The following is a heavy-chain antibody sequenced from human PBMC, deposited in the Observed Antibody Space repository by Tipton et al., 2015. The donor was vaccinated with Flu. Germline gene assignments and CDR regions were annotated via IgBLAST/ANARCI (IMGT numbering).Heavy chain of an antibody. CDR3: ATEAATATFDY. Sequence: SLRLSCAASEFTFSSYAMSWVRQAPGKGLEWVSVISGSSATTYYADSVKGRFTISRDNSKNTPYLQMNSLRVEDSAVYYCATEAATATFDYWGQGTLVTVSS. CDR1: EFTFSSYA. V-gene: IGHV3-23*01. D-gene: IGHD2-15*01. CDR2: ISGSSATT. J-gene: IGHJ4*02.